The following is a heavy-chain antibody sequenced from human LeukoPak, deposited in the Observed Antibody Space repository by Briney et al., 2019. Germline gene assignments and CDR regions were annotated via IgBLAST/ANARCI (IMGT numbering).Heavy chain of an antibody. D-gene: IGHD6-6*01. J-gene: IGHJ3*02. CDR3: ARERIAAPQSDAFDI. V-gene: IGHV3-7*01. CDR2: IKQDGSEK. CDR1: GFTFSSYW. Sequence: PGGSLRLSCAASGFTFSSYWMSWVRQAPGKGLEWVANIKQDGSEKYYVDSVKGRFTISRDNAKNSLYLQMNSLRAEDTAVYYCARERIAAPQSDAFDIWGQGTMVTVSS.